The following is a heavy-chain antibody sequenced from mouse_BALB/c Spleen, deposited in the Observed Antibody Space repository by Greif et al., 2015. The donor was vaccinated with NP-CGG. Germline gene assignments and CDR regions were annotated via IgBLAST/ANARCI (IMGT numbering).Heavy chain of an antibody. CDR1: GYTFTDYV. J-gene: IGHJ2*01. CDR3: ARTSGTYFDY. D-gene: IGHD4-1*01. V-gene: IGHV1-81*01. CDR2: IYPGSGST. Sequence: QVQLQQSGPELVKPGASVKMSCKASGYTFTDYVISWVKQRTGQGLEWIGEIYPGSGSTYYNEKFKGKATLTADKSSNTAYMHLSSLTSEDSAVYFCARTSGTYFDYWGQGTTLTVSS.